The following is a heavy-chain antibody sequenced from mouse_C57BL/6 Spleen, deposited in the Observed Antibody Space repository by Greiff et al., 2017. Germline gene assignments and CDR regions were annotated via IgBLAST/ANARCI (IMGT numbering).Heavy chain of an antibody. CDR2: IDPSDSYT. J-gene: IGHJ4*01. Sequence: QVQLQQPGAELVMPGASVKLSCKASGYTFTSYWMHWVKQRPGQGLEWIGEIDPSDSYTNYNQKFKGKSTLTVDKSSSTAYMQLSSLTSEDSAVYYCARQAYLYAMVYWGQGTSVTVSS. CDR3: ARQAYLYAMVY. CDR1: GYTFTSYW. V-gene: IGHV1-69*01. D-gene: IGHD6-5*01.